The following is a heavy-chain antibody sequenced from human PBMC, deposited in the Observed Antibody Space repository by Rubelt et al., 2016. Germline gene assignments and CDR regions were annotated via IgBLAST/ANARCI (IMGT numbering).Heavy chain of an antibody. D-gene: IGHD1-26*01. J-gene: IGHJ6*02. CDR3: AREEVGATSFYYYYYGMDV. CDR2: IWYDGSNK. CDR1: GFTFSSYG. V-gene: IGHV3-33*01. Sequence: QVQLVESGGGVVQPGRSLRLSCAASGFTFSSYGMHWVRQAPGKGLEWVAVIWYDGSNKYYADSVKGHFTISSENSKNTLYLQMNSLRAEDTAVYYCAREEVGATSFYYYYYGMDVWGQGTTVTVSS.